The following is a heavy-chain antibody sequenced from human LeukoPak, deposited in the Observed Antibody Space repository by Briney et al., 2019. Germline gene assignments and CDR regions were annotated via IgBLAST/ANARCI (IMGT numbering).Heavy chain of an antibody. D-gene: IGHD3-16*01. V-gene: IGHV3-7*01. CDR1: RFTFNKYY. CDR2: INPDGSEK. J-gene: IGHJ4*02. CDR3: ARTYAYDATGDRGH. Sequence: GGSLRLSCVASRFTFNKYYMSWDRQAPGKGLQWVANINPDGSEKYYVDSVKGRFTISRDNAKNSLYLQMNSLRAEDTAVYYCARTYAYDATGDRGHWGQGTLVTVSS.